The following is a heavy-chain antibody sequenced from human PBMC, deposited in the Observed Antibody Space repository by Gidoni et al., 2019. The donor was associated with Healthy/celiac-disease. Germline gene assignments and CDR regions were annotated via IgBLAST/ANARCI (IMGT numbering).Heavy chain of an antibody. Sequence: QVQLQQWGAGLLKPSETLSLTCAVYGGSFSGYYWSWIRPPPGKGLEWIGEINHSGRTNYNPSLKSRVTISVDTSKNQFSLKLSSVTAADTAVYYCARTRRRYCSGGSCYSSWFDPWGQGTLVTVSS. D-gene: IGHD2-15*01. CDR2: INHSGRT. CDR1: GGSFSGYY. V-gene: IGHV4-34*01. CDR3: ARTRRRYCSGGSCYSSWFDP. J-gene: IGHJ5*02.